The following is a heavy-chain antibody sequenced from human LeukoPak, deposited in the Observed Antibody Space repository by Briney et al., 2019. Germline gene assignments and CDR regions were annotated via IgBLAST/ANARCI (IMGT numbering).Heavy chain of an antibody. CDR1: GFTFSSYS. Sequence: GGSLRPSCAASGFTFSSYSMNWVRQAPGKGLEWVSYISSSSSTIYYADSVKGRFTISRDNAKNSLYLQMNSLRAEDTAVYYCARGPGLDYCSSTSCYVDYWGQGTLVTVSS. V-gene: IGHV3-48*04. D-gene: IGHD2-2*01. J-gene: IGHJ4*02. CDR2: ISSSSSTI. CDR3: ARGPGLDYCSSTSCYVDY.